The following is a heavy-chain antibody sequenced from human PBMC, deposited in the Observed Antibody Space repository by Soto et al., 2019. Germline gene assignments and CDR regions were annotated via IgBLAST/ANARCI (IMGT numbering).Heavy chain of an antibody. Sequence: GGSLRPPCAASGFTFRNFAISRVRQVPGKGLEWVSSISGSGRTYHADSVKGRFTISRDNSKNTVYLQMNSLRAEDRAVYYCAKDTQWLARGNFDYWGQGTLVTVSS. V-gene: IGHV3-23*01. J-gene: IGHJ4*02. CDR1: GFTFRNFA. CDR3: AKDTQWLARGNFDY. CDR2: ISGSGRT. D-gene: IGHD6-19*01.